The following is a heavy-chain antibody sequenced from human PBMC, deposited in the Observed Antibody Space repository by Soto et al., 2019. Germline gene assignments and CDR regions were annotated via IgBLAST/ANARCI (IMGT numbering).Heavy chain of an antibody. J-gene: IGHJ5*02. CDR3: ARDPSSGSYYGWFDP. CDR2: IYYSGST. Sequence: PSETLSLTCTVSGGSISSYYWNWIRQPPGKGLEWIGYIYYSGSTNYNPSLKSRVTISVDTSKNQFSLKLSSVTAADTAVYYCARDPSSGSYYGWFDPWGQGTLVTVSS. D-gene: IGHD3-10*01. CDR1: GGSISSYY. V-gene: IGHV4-59*01.